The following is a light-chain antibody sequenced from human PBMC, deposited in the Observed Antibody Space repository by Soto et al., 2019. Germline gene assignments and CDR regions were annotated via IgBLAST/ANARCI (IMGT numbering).Light chain of an antibody. CDR2: VAS. V-gene: IGKV1-39*01. Sequence: DIQMTQSLSSLSASVGDTVTITCRASQSISNSLSWYQQKPGKAPKFLIYVASTLQRGVPSRFSGSGSGTDLTLNISSLQPEDVATYYCQQTFSPPYTFGQGTKLEIK. CDR1: QSISNS. J-gene: IGKJ2*01. CDR3: QQTFSPPYT.